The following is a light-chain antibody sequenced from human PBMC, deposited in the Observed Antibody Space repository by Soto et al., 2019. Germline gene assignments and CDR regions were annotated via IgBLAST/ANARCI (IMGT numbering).Light chain of an antibody. CDR3: SSYTSSSTLYYV. CDR2: DVS. V-gene: IGLV2-14*01. Sequence: QCVLTQPASVSGSPGRSITISCPGTSSDVGGYNYVSWYQQHPGKAPKLMIYDVSNRPSGVSNRFSGSKSGNTASLTISGLQAEDEADYYCSSYTSSSTLYYVFGTGTKVTVL. CDR1: SSDVGGYNY. J-gene: IGLJ1*01.